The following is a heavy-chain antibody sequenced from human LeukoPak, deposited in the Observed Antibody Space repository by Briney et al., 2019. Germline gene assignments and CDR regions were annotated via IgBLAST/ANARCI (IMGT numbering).Heavy chain of an antibody. J-gene: IGHJ4*02. CDR3: TRDYESRGYYYFFDF. Sequence: GGSLRLSCAASGFTFSSYWMSWVRQAPGKGLEWVANIKQDGSEKYYVDSVKGRFTIARDNAKNSLYLQMNSVRAEDTTVYYCTRDYESRGYYYFFDFWGQGTLVTVSS. V-gene: IGHV3-7*01. D-gene: IGHD3-22*01. CDR1: GFTFSSYW. CDR2: IKQDGSEK.